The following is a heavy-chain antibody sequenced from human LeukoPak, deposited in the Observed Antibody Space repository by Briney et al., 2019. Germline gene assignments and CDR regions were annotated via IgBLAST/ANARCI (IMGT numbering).Heavy chain of an antibody. J-gene: IGHJ4*02. CDR2: IKQDGSEK. Sequence: GGSLRLSCAASGFNFSSYWMSWVRQAPGKGLEWVVNIKQDGSEKYYVDSVKGRFTISRDNAKNSLYLQMNSLRAEDTAVYYCARDRDYVWGSYRSNPNFDYWGQGTLVTVSS. D-gene: IGHD3-16*02. V-gene: IGHV3-7*01. CDR1: GFNFSSYW. CDR3: ARDRDYVWGSYRSNPNFDY.